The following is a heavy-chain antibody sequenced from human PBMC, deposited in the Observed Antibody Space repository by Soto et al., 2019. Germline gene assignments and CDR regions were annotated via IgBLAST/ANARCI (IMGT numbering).Heavy chain of an antibody. CDR2: INHSGST. CDR3: AIARRRALDDY. CDR1: GGSFSGYY. D-gene: IGHD3-16*01. J-gene: IGHJ4*02. V-gene: IGHV4-34*01. Sequence: PSETLSLTCVVYGGSFSGYYWSWIRQPPGKGLEWIGEINHSGSTNYNPSLKSRVTISVDTSKNQFSLKLSSLTAAALAVYYCAIARRRALDDYRGQVTLVTVSS.